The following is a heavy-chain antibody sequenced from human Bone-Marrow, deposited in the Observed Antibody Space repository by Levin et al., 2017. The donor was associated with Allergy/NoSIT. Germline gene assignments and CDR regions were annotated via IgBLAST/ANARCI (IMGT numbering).Heavy chain of an antibody. CDR1: GFTFSNAW. CDR2: IRSQSNGGAT. CDR3: TTDYDSRFVDAFDI. D-gene: IGHD3-22*01. J-gene: IGHJ3*02. Sequence: GGSLRLSCAASGFTFSNAWMSWVRQAPGKGLEWVGRIRSQSNGGATDYAAPVKGRFIISRDDSRDTLYLQMNSLKTEDTAVYYCTTDYDSRFVDAFDIWGEGTMVTVSS. V-gene: IGHV3-15*01.